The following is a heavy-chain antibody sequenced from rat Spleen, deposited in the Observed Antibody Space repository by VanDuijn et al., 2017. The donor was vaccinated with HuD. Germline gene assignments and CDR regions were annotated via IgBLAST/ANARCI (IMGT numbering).Heavy chain of an antibody. CDR1: GFTFSDYG. V-gene: IGHV5-29*01. CDR3: ARRHYVYTDYFDY. Sequence: EVQLVESGGGLVQPGRSLKLSCAASGFTFSDYGVAWVRQAPTTGLEWVATISYGDISGHSGTYYRDSVKGRFTISRDNEKSTMGLQMDSLRSEDTAPYYCARRHYVYTDYFDYWGQGVMITVSS. J-gene: IGHJ2*01. CDR2: ISYGDISGHSGT. D-gene: IGHD1-11*01.